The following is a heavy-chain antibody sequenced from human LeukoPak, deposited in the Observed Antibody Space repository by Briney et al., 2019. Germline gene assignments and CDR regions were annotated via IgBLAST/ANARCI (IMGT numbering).Heavy chain of an antibody. J-gene: IGHJ4*02. CDR1: GFTFSSYA. CDR3: ATNPDIVVVVAAE. CDR2: ISGGGGST. V-gene: IGHV3-23*01. Sequence: GGSLRLSCAASGFTFSSYAMSWVRQAPGKGLEWVSAISGGGGSTYYADSVKGRFTISRDNSKNTLYLQMNSLRAEDTAVYYCATNPDIVVVVAAEWGQGTLVTVSS. D-gene: IGHD2-15*01.